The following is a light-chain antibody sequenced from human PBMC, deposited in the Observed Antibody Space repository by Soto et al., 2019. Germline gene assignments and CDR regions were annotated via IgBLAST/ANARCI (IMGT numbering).Light chain of an antibody. CDR1: SSDVGAYDY. Sequence: QSALTQPRSVSGSPGQSVTISCTGASSDVGAYDYVSWYQQHPGKAPKLMIYDVTKRPSGVPDRFSGSKSGNTASLTISGLQAEDEADYYCSAYAGRDTYVFGTGTKLTVL. V-gene: IGLV2-11*01. J-gene: IGLJ1*01. CDR3: SAYAGRDTYV. CDR2: DVT.